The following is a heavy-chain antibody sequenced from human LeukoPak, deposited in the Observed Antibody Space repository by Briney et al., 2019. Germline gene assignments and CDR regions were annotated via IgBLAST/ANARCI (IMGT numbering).Heavy chain of an antibody. Sequence: ASVKVSCKASGYTFTGYYMHWVRQAPGQGLEWMGWINPNSGGTNYAKKFQGRVTMTRDTSISTAYMELSRLRSDDTAVYYCARDSRGGYYDSSGYLDYWGQGTLVTVSS. CDR2: INPNSGGT. D-gene: IGHD3-22*01. V-gene: IGHV1-2*02. J-gene: IGHJ4*02. CDR3: ARDSRGGYYDSSGYLDY. CDR1: GYTFTGYY.